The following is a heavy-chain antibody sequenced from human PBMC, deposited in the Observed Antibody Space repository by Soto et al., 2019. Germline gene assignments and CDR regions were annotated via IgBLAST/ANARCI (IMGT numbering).Heavy chain of an antibody. D-gene: IGHD3-3*01. V-gene: IGHV3-15*01. Sequence: PGGSLRLSCAASGFTFSTYAMSWVRQAPGKGLEWVGRIKSKTDGGTTDYAAPVKGRFTISRDDSKNTLYLQMNSLKTEDTAVYYCTTDFRRITIFGVVIITPDDAFDIWGQGTMVTVS. CDR2: IKSKTDGGTT. CDR3: TTDFRRITIFGVVIITPDDAFDI. CDR1: GFTFSTYA. J-gene: IGHJ3*02.